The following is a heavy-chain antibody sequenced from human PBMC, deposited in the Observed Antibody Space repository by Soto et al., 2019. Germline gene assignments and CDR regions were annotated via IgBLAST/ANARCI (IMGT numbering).Heavy chain of an antibody. CDR1: GGSFSGYY. CDR3: ARLRKRRYCSSNSCSDFDP. V-gene: IGHV4-34*01. CDR2: INHSGST. D-gene: IGHD2-2*01. J-gene: IGHJ5*02. Sequence: SETLSLTCAVYGGSFSGYYWSWIRQPPGKGLEWIGEINHSGSTNYNPSLKSRVTISVDTSKNQFSLKLSSVTAADTAVYYCARLRKRRYCSSNSCSDFDPWGQGTLVTVSS.